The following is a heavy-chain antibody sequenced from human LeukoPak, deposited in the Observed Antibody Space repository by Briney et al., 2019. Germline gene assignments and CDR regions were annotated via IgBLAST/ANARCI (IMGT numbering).Heavy chain of an antibody. Sequence: SETLSLTCTVSGGSISTHYWSWIRQPPRKGLEWIGYMYYSGSNHYNPSLQSRVTISIDTSKNQFSLKLSSVTAADTAVYYCARGRLWFGELSNYYYYMDVWGKGTTVTISS. V-gene: IGHV4-59*11. J-gene: IGHJ6*03. CDR3: ARGRLWFGELSNYYYYMDV. CDR1: GGSISTHY. CDR2: MYYSGSN. D-gene: IGHD3-10*01.